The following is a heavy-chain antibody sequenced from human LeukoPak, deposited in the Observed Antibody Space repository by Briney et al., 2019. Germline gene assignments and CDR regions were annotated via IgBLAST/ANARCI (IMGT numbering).Heavy chain of an antibody. Sequence: SETLSLTCTVSGGSISSYYWSWIRQPPGKGLEWIGYIYTSGSTNYNPSLKSRVTISVDTSKNQFSLKLSSVTAADMAVYYCARRPRDTSGYYLGAFHDWGQGTTVTVSS. V-gene: IGHV4-4*09. CDR3: ARRPRDTSGYYLGAFHD. CDR2: IYTSGST. J-gene: IGHJ3*01. D-gene: IGHD3-22*01. CDR1: GGSISSYY.